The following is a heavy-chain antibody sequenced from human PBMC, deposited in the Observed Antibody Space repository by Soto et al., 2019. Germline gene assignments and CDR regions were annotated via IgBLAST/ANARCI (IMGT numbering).Heavy chain of an antibody. CDR3: AKLGNGGMYYFDY. V-gene: IGHV3-23*01. D-gene: IGHD4-17*01. J-gene: IGHJ4*02. Sequence: GGSLRLSCAASGFTFSSYAMSWVRQAPGKGLEWVSAISGSGGSTYYADSVKGRFTISRDDSKNTLYLQMNSLRAEDTAVYYCAKLGNGGMYYFDYWGQGTLVTVSS. CDR2: ISGSGGST. CDR1: GFTFSSYA.